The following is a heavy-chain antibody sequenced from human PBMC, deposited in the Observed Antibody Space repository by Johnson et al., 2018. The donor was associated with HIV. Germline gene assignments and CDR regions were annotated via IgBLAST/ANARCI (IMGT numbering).Heavy chain of an antibody. Sequence: VQLVESGGGLVQPGGSLRLSCAASGFTFSSYDMHWVRQTPGRGLEWVSGIGGRGGSTYYADSVKGRFTISRDISQNTLYLQMHSLRAEDTAVYYCARDGEYSSSWYRAFDIWGQGTMVTVSS. J-gene: IGHJ3*02. CDR1: GFTFSSYD. CDR3: ARDGEYSSSWYRAFDI. D-gene: IGHD6-13*01. V-gene: IGHV3-23*04. CDR2: IGGRGGST.